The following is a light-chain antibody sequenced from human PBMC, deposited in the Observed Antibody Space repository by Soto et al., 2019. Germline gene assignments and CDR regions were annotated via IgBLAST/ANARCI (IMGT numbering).Light chain of an antibody. CDR1: SSDVGGYNY. V-gene: IGLV2-14*01. CDR3: SSYTSSSTLG. CDR2: DVS. J-gene: IGLJ3*02. Sequence: QPASVSGSPGQSTTISCTGTSSDVGGYNYVSWYQQHPGKAPKLMIYDVSNRPSGVSNRFSGSKSGNTASLTISGLQAEDEADYYCSSYTSSSTLGFGGGTKLTVL.